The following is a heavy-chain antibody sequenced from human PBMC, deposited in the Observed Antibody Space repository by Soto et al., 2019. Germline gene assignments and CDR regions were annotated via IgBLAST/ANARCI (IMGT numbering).Heavy chain of an antibody. CDR3: VKDQSLIQLWLYPEAFDI. CDR1: GFTFSSYG. J-gene: IGHJ3*02. Sequence: QVQLVESGGGVVQPGRSLRLSCAASGFTFSSYGMHWVRQAPGKGLEWVAVISYDGSKKYYGDSVKGRFTISRDNSKKTLYLQMNSLRAADTAVYYCVKDQSLIQLWLYPEAFDIWGQGTMVTVSS. D-gene: IGHD5-18*01. CDR2: ISYDGSKK. V-gene: IGHV3-30*18.